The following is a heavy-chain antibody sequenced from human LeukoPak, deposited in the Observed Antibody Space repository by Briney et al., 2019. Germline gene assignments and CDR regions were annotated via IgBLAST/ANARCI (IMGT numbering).Heavy chain of an antibody. V-gene: IGHV4-34*01. D-gene: IGHD2-2*02. Sequence: PSETLSLTCAVYGGSFSGYYWSWIRQPPGKGLEWIGEINHSGSTNYNPSLKSRVTISVDTSKNQFSLKLSSVTAADTAVYYCARDGKYQLLYRNWFDPWGQGTLVTVSS. CDR1: GGSFSGYY. CDR2: INHSGST. J-gene: IGHJ5*02. CDR3: ARDGKYQLLYRNWFDP.